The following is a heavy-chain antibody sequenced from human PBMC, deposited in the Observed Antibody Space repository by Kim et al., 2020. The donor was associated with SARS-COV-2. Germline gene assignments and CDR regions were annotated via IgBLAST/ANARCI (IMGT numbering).Heavy chain of an antibody. V-gene: IGHV4-59*01. J-gene: IGHJ4*02. Sequence: SETLSLTCTVSGGSINSYYWSWIRQPPGKGLEYIGYIYYSGSTNYNPSLKSRVTISVDTSKNQFSLKLSSVTAADTAVYYCARGFDYWGQGTLVTVSS. CDR2: IYYSGST. CDR3: ARGFDY. CDR1: GGSINSYY.